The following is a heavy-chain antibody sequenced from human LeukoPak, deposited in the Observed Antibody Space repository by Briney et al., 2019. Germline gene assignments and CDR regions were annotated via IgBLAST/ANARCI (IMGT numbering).Heavy chain of an antibody. CDR1: GFTFSSYA. CDR2: ISGSGGST. J-gene: IGHJ4*02. CDR3: ASGRGDYYDSSGYYSY. Sequence: GGSLRLSCAASGFTFSSYAMSWVRQAPGKGLEWVSAISGSGGSTYYADSVKGRFTISRDNAKNSLYLQMNSLRAEDTAVYYCASGRGDYYDSSGYYSYWGQGTLVTVSS. D-gene: IGHD3-22*01. V-gene: IGHV3-23*01.